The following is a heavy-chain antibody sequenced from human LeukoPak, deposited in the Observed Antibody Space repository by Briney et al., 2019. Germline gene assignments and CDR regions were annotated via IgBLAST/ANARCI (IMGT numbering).Heavy chain of an antibody. CDR2: VYHSGST. CDR3: ARNDSSGYFDY. Sequence: PSETLSLTCAVSDYSISSGNYWGWIRQPPGKGLEWIGSVYHSGSTHYRPSLKSRVTISVDTSMNQFSLKLSSVTAADTAVYYCARNDSSGYFDYWGQGTLVTVSS. D-gene: IGHD3-22*01. CDR1: DYSISSGNY. V-gene: IGHV4-38-2*01. J-gene: IGHJ4*02.